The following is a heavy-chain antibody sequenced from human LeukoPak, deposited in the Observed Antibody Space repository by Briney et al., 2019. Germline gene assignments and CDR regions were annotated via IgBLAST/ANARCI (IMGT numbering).Heavy chain of an antibody. CDR3: AKHYDFWSGAPGGYYYGMDV. CDR1: GFTFSSYA. CDR2: IIGSGGST. J-gene: IGHJ6*02. V-gene: IGHV3-23*01. D-gene: IGHD3-3*01. Sequence: GGSLRLSCAASGFTFSSYAMSWVRQAPGKGLEWVSAIIGSGGSTYYADSVKGRFTISRDNSKNTLYLQMNSLRAEDTAVYYCAKHYDFWSGAPGGYYYGMDVWGQGTTVTVSS.